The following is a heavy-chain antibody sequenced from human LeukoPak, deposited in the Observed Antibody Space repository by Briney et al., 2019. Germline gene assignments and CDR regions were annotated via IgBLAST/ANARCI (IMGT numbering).Heavy chain of an antibody. J-gene: IGHJ4*02. CDR1: GFTFSSYG. Sequence: GGSLRLSCAASGFTFSSYGMHWVRQAPGKGLEWVAFIRYDGSNKYYADSVKGRFTISRDNSKNTLYLQMNSLRAEDTAVYYCAISTTVVTPFDYWGRGTLVTVSS. CDR2: IRYDGSNK. D-gene: IGHD4-23*01. CDR3: AISTTVVTPFDY. V-gene: IGHV3-30*02.